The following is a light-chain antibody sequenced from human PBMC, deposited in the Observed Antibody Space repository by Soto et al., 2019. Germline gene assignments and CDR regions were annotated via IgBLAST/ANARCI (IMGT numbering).Light chain of an antibody. CDR2: AAS. J-gene: IGKJ1*01. Sequence: DVQMTQSPSTLSASVGGRVTITCRSSQSISSWLAWYQQKPGQAPKLLIYAASNLYTGVPSRFSGSRSGTEFTLTISSLQPEDFASYYCLQDYGDSWTFGQGTKVDI. CDR3: LQDYGDSWT. V-gene: IGKV1-5*01. CDR1: QSISSW.